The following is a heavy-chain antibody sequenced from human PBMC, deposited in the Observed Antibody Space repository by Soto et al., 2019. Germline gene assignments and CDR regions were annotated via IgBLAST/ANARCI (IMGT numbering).Heavy chain of an antibody. V-gene: IGHV1-69*01. J-gene: IGHJ5*02. D-gene: IGHD6-13*01. CDR1: GDTFSSYA. CDR2: IITIFGTA. CDR3: ARSYSSSGYNWSDH. Sequence: QVQLVQCEAEVKKPGPSVKVSCKASGDTFSSYAITWVRQAPGQGLEWMGGIITIFGTANYAQKFQRRVTITADQSTSTAYLELSHLRSADTSEYYWARSYSSSGYNWSDHRAQGTVLTVSS.